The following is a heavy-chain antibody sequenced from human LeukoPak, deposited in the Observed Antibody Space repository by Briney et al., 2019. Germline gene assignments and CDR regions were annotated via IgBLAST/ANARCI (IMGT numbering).Heavy chain of an antibody. CDR2: IYYSGST. D-gene: IGHD6-19*01. CDR1: GGSISSYY. J-gene: IGHJ4*02. V-gene: IGHV4-59*01. Sequence: SETLSLTCTVSGGSISSYYWSWIRQPPGEGLEWIGYIYYSGSTNYNPSLKSRVTISVDTSKNQFSLKLSSVTAADTAVYYCARVQSSGCFDYWGQGTLVTVSS. CDR3: ARVQSSGCFDY.